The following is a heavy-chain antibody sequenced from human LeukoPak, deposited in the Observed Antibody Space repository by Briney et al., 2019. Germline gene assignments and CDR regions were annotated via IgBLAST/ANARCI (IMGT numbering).Heavy chain of an antibody. J-gene: IGHJ5*02. V-gene: IGHV1-69*13. CDR3: ARDHIAAPGPTYNWFDP. CDR1: GGTFSSYA. CDR2: IIPIFGTA. D-gene: IGHD6-13*01. Sequence: GASVKVSCKASGGTFSSYAISWVRQAPGQGLEWMGGIIPIFGTANYAQKFQGGVTITADESTSTAYMELSSLRSEDTAVYYCARDHIAAPGPTYNWFDPWGQGTLVTVSS.